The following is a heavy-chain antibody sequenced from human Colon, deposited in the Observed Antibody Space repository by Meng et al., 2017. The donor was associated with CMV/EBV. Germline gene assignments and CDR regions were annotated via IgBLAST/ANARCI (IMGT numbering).Heavy chain of an antibody. CDR3: ARDPIGGHDFWSGYYDS. CDR1: GFAFSNNW. CDR2: LNSDGSTT. V-gene: IGHV3-74*01. Sequence: GGSLRLSCVASGFAFSNNWMHWVRQAPGQGLVWISRLNSDGSTTNYADSVKGRFTISRDNAKNTLYLRMNSLRVEDTAVYYCARDPIGGHDFWSGYYDSWGQGALVTVSS. J-gene: IGHJ4*02. D-gene: IGHD3-3*01.